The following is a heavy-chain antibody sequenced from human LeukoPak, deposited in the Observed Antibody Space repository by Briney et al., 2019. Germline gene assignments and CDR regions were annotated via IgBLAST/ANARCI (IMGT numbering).Heavy chain of an antibody. CDR3: ARRYSGYDWSNYYYYYYMDV. CDR1: GYTFTSYD. CDR2: MNPNSGNT. D-gene: IGHD5-12*01. Sequence: ASVKVSCKASGYTFTSYDTNWVRQATGQGLEWMGWMNPNSGNTGYAQKFQGRVTMTRNTSISTAYMELSSLRSEDTAVYYCARRYSGYDWSNYYYYYYMDVWGKGATVTISS. J-gene: IGHJ6*03. V-gene: IGHV1-8*01.